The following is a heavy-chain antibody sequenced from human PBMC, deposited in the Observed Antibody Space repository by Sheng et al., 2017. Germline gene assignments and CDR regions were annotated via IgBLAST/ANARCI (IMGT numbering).Heavy chain of an antibody. V-gene: IGHV4-34*01. J-gene: IGHJ5*02. D-gene: IGHD6-19*01. Sequence: QVQLQQWGAGLLKPSETLSLTCAVYGGSFSGYYWSWIRQPPGKGLEWIGEINHSGSTNYNPSLKSRVTISVDTSKNQFSLKLSSVTAADTAVYYCARASRFGQWLVRLNNWFDPWGQGTLVTVSS. CDR3: ARASRFGQWLVRLNNWFDP. CDR2: INHSGST. CDR1: GGSFSGYY.